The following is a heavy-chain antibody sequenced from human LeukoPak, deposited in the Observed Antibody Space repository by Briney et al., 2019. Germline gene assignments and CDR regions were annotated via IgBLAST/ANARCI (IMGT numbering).Heavy chain of an antibody. CDR1: GFTFSSYG. CDR2: ISYDGSNK. J-gene: IGHJ6*02. D-gene: IGHD6-13*01. Sequence: GGSLRLSCAASGFTFSSYGMHWVRQAPGKGLEWVAVISYDGSNKYYADSVKGQLTISRDNSKNTLYLQMNSLRAEDTAVYYCAKDLSSSWYPNLSYYYYGMDVWGRGTTVTVSS. V-gene: IGHV3-30*18. CDR3: AKDLSSSWYPNLSYYYYGMDV.